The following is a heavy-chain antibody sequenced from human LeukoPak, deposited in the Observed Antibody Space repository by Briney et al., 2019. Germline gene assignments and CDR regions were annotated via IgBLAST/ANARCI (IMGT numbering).Heavy chain of an antibody. CDR1: GGSFSGYY. J-gene: IGHJ4*02. D-gene: IGHD4-23*01. V-gene: IGHV4-34*01. CDR3: ARERIAQTTVEPDY. CDR2: INHSGST. Sequence: PSETLSLTCAVYGGSFSGYYWSWIRQPPGKGLEWIGEINHSGSTNYNPSLKSRVTISVDTSKNQFSLKLSSVTAADTAVYYCARERIAQTTVEPDYWGQGTLVTVSS.